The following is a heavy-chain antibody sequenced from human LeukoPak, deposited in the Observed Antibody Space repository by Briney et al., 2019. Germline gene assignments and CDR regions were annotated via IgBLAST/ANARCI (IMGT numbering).Heavy chain of an antibody. Sequence: GGSLRLSCAASGFTFGSSWMHWVRQAPGKGLVWVSRINPDGSITNYADSVKGRFTISRDNAKNTLFLQMNSLRAEETAVYYCVRVLGASDYWGQGTLVTVSS. D-gene: IGHD1-26*01. CDR3: VRVLGASDY. J-gene: IGHJ4*02. CDR1: GFTFGSSW. CDR2: INPDGSIT. V-gene: IGHV3-74*01.